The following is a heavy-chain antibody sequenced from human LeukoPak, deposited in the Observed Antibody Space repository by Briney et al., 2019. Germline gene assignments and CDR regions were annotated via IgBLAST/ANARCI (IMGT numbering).Heavy chain of an antibody. CDR1: GFTFSSYS. CDR2: ISSISSYI. J-gene: IGHJ3*02. Sequence: GGSLRLSCAASGFTFSSYSMNWVRQAPGKGLEWVSSISSISSYIYYADSVKGRFTISRDNAKNSLYLQMNSLRAEDTAVYYCARGVGATISEAFDIWGQGTMVTVSS. CDR3: ARGVGATISEAFDI. V-gene: IGHV3-21*01. D-gene: IGHD1-26*01.